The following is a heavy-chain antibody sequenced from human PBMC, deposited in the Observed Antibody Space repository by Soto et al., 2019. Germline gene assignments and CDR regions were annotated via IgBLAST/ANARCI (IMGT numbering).Heavy chain of an antibody. CDR2: IYYSGST. Sequence: SETLSLTCTVSGGSVSSGSYYWSWIRQPPGKGLEWIGYIYYSGSTNYNPSLKSRVTISVDTSKNQFSLKLSSVTAADTAVYYCASNGGGYDCDYWGPGTLLTVSS. V-gene: IGHV4-61*01. CDR1: GGSVSSGSYY. J-gene: IGHJ4*02. D-gene: IGHD5-12*01. CDR3: ASNGGGYDCDY.